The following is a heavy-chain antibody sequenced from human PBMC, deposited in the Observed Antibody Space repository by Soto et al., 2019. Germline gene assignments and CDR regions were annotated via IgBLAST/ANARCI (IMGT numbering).Heavy chain of an antibody. CDR3: AREGQGRIQLWSYAIAFDI. V-gene: IGHV4-39*02. J-gene: IGHJ3*02. CDR2: IYYSGST. D-gene: IGHD5-18*01. CDR1: GGSISSSSYY. Sequence: PSETLSLTCTVSGGSISSSSYYWGWIRQPPGKGLEWIGSIYYSGSTYYNPSLKSRVTISVDTSKNQFSLKLSSVTAADTAVYYCAREGQGRIQLWSYAIAFDIWGQGTMVTVSS.